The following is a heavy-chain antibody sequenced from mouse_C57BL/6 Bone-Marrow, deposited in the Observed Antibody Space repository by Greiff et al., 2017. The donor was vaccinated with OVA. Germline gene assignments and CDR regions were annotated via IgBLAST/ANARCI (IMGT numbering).Heavy chain of an antibody. V-gene: IGHV14-4*01. CDR1: GFNIKDDY. Sequence: VQLQQSGAELVRPGASVKLSCTASGFNIKDDYMYWVKQRPEQGLEWIGWIDPENGDTEYASKFQGKVTITADTSSNTAYLQLSSLTSEDTAVYCCTCNWGSFAYWDRGTRVTVSA. CDR2: IDPENGDT. J-gene: IGHJ3*01. CDR3: TCNWGSFAY. D-gene: IGHD4-1*01.